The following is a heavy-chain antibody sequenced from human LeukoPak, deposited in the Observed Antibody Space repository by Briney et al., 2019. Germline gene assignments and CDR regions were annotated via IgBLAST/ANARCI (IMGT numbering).Heavy chain of an antibody. J-gene: IGHJ4*02. V-gene: IGHV4-31*11. CDR1: GGSFSSGGYY. CDR3: ARVLYDYYFDY. D-gene: IGHD2/OR15-2a*01. Sequence: SETLSLTCAVSGGSFSSGGYYWSWIRHHPGKGLVWLACISYSGIAYYNPSLKSRLTISVDTSKNQFSLELSSVTAADTALYYCARVLYDYYFDYWGQGTLVTVSS. CDR2: ISYSGIA.